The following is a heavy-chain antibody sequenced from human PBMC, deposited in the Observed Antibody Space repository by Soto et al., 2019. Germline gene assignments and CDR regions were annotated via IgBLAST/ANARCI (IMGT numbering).Heavy chain of an antibody. D-gene: IGHD5-12*01. V-gene: IGHV3-7*03. CDR3: VRDWRDGYDHSFNH. CDR2: IKPDGSEK. CDR1: GFTFNSYY. Sequence: EVQLVESGGGLVQPGGSLRLSCAASGFTFNSYYMSWVRQAPGEGLEWVANIKPDGSEKYYVDSVECRFTISRDNARNSLYLQMNSLSAEDSAVYYCVRDWRDGYDHSFNHWGQGTPVTVSS. J-gene: IGHJ4*02.